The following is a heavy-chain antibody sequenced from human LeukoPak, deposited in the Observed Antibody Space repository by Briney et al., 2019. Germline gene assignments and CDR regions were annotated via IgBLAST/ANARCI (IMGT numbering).Heavy chain of an antibody. D-gene: IGHD6-19*01. J-gene: IGHJ6*03. Sequence: GGSLRLSCAASGFTFDDYGMSWVRQAPGKGLEWVSGINWNGGSTGYADSVKGRFTISRDNAKNSLYLQMNSLRAEDTALYYCARERSGRSAVAGYHYYMDVWGKGTTVTVSS. CDR1: GFTFDDYG. CDR3: ARERSGRSAVAGYHYYMDV. CDR2: INWNGGST. V-gene: IGHV3-20*04.